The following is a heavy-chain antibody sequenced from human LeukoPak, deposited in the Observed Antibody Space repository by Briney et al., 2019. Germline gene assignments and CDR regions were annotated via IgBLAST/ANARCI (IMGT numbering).Heavy chain of an antibody. CDR3: TRQDCSGGSCSYVDY. D-gene: IGHD2-15*01. V-gene: IGHV3-73*01. Sequence: GGSLKLSCAASGFDFSGFYMHWVRQASGRGLEWVGLIRSKPSSYTTVYAASVKGRSTISRDDSKNTAYLQMNSLKAEDTAVYYCTRQDCSGGSCSYVDYWGQGTLVTVSS. CDR2: IRSKPSSYTT. J-gene: IGHJ4*02. CDR1: GFDFSGFY.